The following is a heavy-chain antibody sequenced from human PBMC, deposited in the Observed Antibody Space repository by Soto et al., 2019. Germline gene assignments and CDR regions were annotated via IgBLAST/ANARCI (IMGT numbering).Heavy chain of an antibody. Sequence: ASVKVSCKASGYTFTSYAMHWVRQAPGQRLEWMGWINAGNGNTKYSQKFQGRVTITRDTSASTAYMELSSLRSEDTAVYYCARDPLLGYCSGGSCYPVPYFDYWGQGTLVTVSS. J-gene: IGHJ4*02. CDR2: INAGNGNT. CDR1: GYTFTSYA. CDR3: ARDPLLGYCSGGSCYPVPYFDY. V-gene: IGHV1-3*01. D-gene: IGHD2-15*01.